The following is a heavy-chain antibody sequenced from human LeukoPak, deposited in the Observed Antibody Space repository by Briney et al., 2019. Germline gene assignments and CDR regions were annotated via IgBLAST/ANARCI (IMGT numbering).Heavy chain of an antibody. J-gene: IGHJ4*02. V-gene: IGHV3-48*01. CDR3: ARDRGGAYDFWSGYYTGYFDY. Sequence: GGSLRLSCAASGFTFSSYNMNWVRQAPGKGLEWISYISDSRNTIHYADSVKGRFTISRDNAKNFLYLQMNSLRAEDTAVYFCARDRGGAYDFWSGYYTGYFDYWGQGTLVTVSS. CDR1: GFTFSSYN. CDR2: ISDSRNTI. D-gene: IGHD3-3*01.